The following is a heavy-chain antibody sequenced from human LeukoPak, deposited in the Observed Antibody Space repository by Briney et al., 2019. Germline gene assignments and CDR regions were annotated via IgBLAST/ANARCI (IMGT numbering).Heavy chain of an antibody. Sequence: GGSLRLSCAASGFTFSSYNMNWVRQPPGKGLEWVSSISSRGGHINYADSVKGRFTISRDNAKNSLYLQMNSLRVEDTAVYYCASESLAYDAFDIWGQGTMVTVSS. V-gene: IGHV3-21*01. CDR1: GFTFSSYN. CDR3: ASESLAYDAFDI. CDR2: ISSRGGHI. J-gene: IGHJ3*02.